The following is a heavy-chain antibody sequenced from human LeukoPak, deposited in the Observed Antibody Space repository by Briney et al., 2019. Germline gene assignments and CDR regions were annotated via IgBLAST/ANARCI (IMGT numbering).Heavy chain of an antibody. CDR2: ISYSGST. CDR1: GGSIGTYY. CDR3: ARHSSEYSYEL. D-gene: IGHD5-18*01. Sequence: SETLSLTCAVSGGSIGTYYWSWIRQPPGKGLEWIGYISYSGSTTYNPSLKSRVTISVDTSKNQFSLKLNPVTAADTAVYYCARHSSEYSYELWGQGTLVTVSS. J-gene: IGHJ4*02. V-gene: IGHV4-59*08.